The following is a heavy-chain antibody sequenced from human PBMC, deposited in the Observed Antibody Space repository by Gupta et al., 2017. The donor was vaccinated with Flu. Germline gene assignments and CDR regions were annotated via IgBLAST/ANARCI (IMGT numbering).Heavy chain of an antibody. CDR3: AKGRLGYTYYFDY. V-gene: IGHV3-23*01. D-gene: IGHD3-16*02. CDR2: GSGGST. J-gene: IGHJ4*02. Sequence: GSGGSTYYADSVKGRFTISRDNSKNTLYLQMNSLRAEDTAVYYCAKGRLGYTYYFDYWGQGTLVTVSS.